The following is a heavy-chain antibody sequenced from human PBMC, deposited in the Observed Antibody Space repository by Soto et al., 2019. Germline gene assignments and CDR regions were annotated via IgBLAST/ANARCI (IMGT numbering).Heavy chain of an antibody. D-gene: IGHD2-15*01. J-gene: IGHJ4*02. CDR3: ARLGPCGGGSCEIDY. V-gene: IGHV4-39*01. CDR2: IYYSGST. CDR1: SGSIRSSSHS. Sequence: QLQLQESGSGLVKPSETLSLTCTVSSGSIRSSSHSWGWIRQPPGKGLEWIGTIYYSGSTYYNPSLKRRVTISVDTSKKQFSLRLNSVTAADTAVYYCARLGPCGGGSCEIDYWGQGTLVTVYS.